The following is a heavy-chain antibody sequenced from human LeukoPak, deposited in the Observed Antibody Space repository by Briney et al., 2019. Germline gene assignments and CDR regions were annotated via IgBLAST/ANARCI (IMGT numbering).Heavy chain of an antibody. J-gene: IGHJ4*02. CDR3: ARAVGGSTHGPS. V-gene: IGHV3-11*06. CDR2: ISSSSSYT. Sequence: GGSLRLSCAASRFTFSDYYLSWICQAPGKGLEWVSYISSSSSYTNYADSVKGRFTISRDNAKNSLYLQMNSLRAEDTAVYYCARAVGGSTHGPSWGQGTLVTVSS. CDR1: RFTFSDYY. D-gene: IGHD2-15*01.